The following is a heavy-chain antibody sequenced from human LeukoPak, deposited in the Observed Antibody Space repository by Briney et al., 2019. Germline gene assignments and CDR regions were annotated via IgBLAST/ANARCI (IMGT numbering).Heavy chain of an antibody. J-gene: IGHJ6*03. D-gene: IGHD2-2*01. V-gene: IGHV4-59*01. CDR3: AREAGYCSSTSCPTGYYYYMDV. CDR1: GGSISSYY. CDR2: IYYSGST. Sequence: SETLSLTCTVSGGSISSYYWSWIRQPPGKGLEWIGYIYYSGSTNYNPSLKSRVTISVDTSKNQFSLKLSSVTAADTAVYYCAREAGYCSSTSCPTGYYYYMDVWGKGTTVTVSS.